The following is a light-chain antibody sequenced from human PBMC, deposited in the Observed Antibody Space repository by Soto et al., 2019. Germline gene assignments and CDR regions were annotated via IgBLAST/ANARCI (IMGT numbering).Light chain of an antibody. V-gene: IGKV1-5*03. CDR2: KAS. CDR3: QQYNSYVLT. Sequence: DIQMTQSPSTLSASIGDRVTITCRASQSISSWLAWYQQKPGKAPKLLIYKASSLESGVPSRFSGSGSGTEFTLTISSLQPDDFASYYCQQYNSYVLTFGGGTKVEIK. CDR1: QSISSW. J-gene: IGKJ4*01.